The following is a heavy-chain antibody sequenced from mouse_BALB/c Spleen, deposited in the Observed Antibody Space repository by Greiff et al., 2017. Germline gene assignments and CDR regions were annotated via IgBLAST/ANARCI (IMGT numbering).Heavy chain of an antibody. CDR2: IYPGDGST. CDR1: GYTFTSYY. J-gene: IGHJ4*01. Sequence: QVQLKESGPELVKPGASVKMSCKASGYTFTSYYIHWVKQRPGQGLEWIGWIYPGDGSTKYNEKFKGKTTLTADKSSSTAYMLLSSLTSEDSAIYFCANIYYGYGENAMDYWGQGTSVTVSS. D-gene: IGHD2-2*01. CDR3: ANIYYGYGENAMDY. V-gene: IGHV1S56*01.